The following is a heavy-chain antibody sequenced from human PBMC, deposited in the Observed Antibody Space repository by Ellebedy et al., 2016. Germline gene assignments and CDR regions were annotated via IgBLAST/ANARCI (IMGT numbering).Heavy chain of an antibody. D-gene: IGHD3-10*01. CDR2: INPDSGAT. V-gene: IGHV1-2*02. Sequence: ASVKVSXXTSGYTFTGYHMHWVRQAPGQGLEWMGWINPDSGATTYAQKFQGRVSMTRDTSISTVYMELSRLRSDDTAVYYCARTNTYYYGSPTDHWGQGTLVTVSS. J-gene: IGHJ4*02. CDR3: ARTNTYYYGSPTDH. CDR1: GYTFTGYH.